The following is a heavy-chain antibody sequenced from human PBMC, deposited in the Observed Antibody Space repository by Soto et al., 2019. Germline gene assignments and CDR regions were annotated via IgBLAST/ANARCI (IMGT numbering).Heavy chain of an antibody. V-gene: IGHV4-31*03. CDR2: IYFTGAT. D-gene: IGHD2-21*02. Sequence: SETLSLTCNVSGGSISSGTSYWTWIRQHPGEGLEWIGHIYFTGATYSNPSLRSRLTMSVDTSKNQFSLKLTSVSAADTATYYCASIPRRGYSYGIDYWGQGILVTVSS. J-gene: IGHJ4*02. CDR1: GGSISSGTSY. CDR3: ASIPRRGYSYGIDY.